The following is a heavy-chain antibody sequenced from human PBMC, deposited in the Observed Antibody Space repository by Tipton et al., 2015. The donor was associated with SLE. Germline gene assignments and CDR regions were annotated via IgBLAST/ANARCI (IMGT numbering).Heavy chain of an antibody. CDR3: ARERLDGEVDY. CDR2: INPSGGST. J-gene: IGHJ4*02. V-gene: IGHV1-46*01. D-gene: IGHD3-10*01. CDR1: GYTFTSYD. Sequence: QLVQSGPEVKKPGASVKVSCKASGYTFTSYDINWVRQATGQGLEWMGIINPSGGSTSYAQKFQGRVTMTRDTSTSTVYMELSSLRSEDTAVYYCARERLDGEVDYWGQGTLVTVSS.